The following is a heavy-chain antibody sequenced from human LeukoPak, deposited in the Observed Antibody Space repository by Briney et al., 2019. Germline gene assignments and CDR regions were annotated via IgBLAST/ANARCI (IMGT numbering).Heavy chain of an antibody. J-gene: IGHJ3*02. V-gene: IGHV4-61*02. CDR1: GGSINSGDYH. CDR3: ARGSPVEAFDI. CDR2: IYITGST. Sequence: SETMSLTCTVSGGSINSGDYHWGWIRLPAGKGLEWTGRIYITGSTNKNSSLKRRVTMSVDTSKTQFSLRLNSMTAPDTAVYYCARGSPVEAFDISGQRTMVTVSS. D-gene: IGHD5-24*01.